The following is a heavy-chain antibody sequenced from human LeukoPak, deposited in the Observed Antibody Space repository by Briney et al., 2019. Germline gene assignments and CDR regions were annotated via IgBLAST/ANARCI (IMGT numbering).Heavy chain of an antibody. CDR2: IYYSGST. CDR1: GGSISSSNW. J-gene: IGHJ4*02. V-gene: IGHV4-4*02. Sequence: PSETLSLTCAVSGGSISSSNWWSWVRQPPGKGLEWIGSIYYSGSTYYNPSLKSRVTISVDTSKNQFSLKLISVTAADTAVYYCARCGYSYDYYFDYWGQGTLVTVSS. D-gene: IGHD5-18*01. CDR3: ARCGYSYDYYFDY.